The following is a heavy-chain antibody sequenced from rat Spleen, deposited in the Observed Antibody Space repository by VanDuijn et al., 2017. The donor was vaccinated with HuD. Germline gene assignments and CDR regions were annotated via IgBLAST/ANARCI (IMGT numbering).Heavy chain of an antibody. CDR1: GYSITPNY. CDR2: ISYSGST. D-gene: IGHD1-10*01. Sequence: EVQLQESGPGLVKPSQSLSLTCSVTGYSITPNYWDWIRKFPGNKMEWLGYISYSGSTSYNPSLKSRISITRDTSKNQFFLQLNSVTTEDTATYYCSRSLGRVYNNYFDYWGQGVMVTVSS. CDR3: SRSLGRVYNNYFDY. V-gene: IGHV3-1*01. J-gene: IGHJ2*01.